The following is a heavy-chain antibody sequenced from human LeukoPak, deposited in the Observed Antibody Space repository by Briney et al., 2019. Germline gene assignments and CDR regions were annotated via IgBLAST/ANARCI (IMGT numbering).Heavy chain of an antibody. CDR2: ISGSGRST. J-gene: IGHJ4*02. Sequence: GGSLRLSCAASGFTFKSYAMSWVRQAPGKRLEWVSTISGSGRSTYYANSVKGRFTISRDNSKNTLNLQMNSLRAEDTAVYYCATLYSSGWYSTVGDYWGQGTLVTVSS. CDR1: GFTFKSYA. D-gene: IGHD6-19*01. CDR3: ATLYSSGWYSTVGDY. V-gene: IGHV3-23*01.